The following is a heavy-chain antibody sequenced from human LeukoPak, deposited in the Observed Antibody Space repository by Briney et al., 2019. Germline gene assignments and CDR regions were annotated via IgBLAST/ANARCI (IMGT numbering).Heavy chain of an antibody. J-gene: IGHJ4*02. D-gene: IGHD3-10*01. CDR1: GYTFTGYY. CDR3: ASNPSFGSGSYYNPLYRY. CDR2: INPNSGGT. V-gene: IGHV1-2*02. Sequence: ASVKVSCKASGYTFTGYYMHWVRQAPGQGLEWMGWINPNSGGTNSAQKFQGRVTMTRDTSISTAYMELSRLRSDDTAVYYCASNPSFGSGSYYNPLYRYWGQGTLVTVSS.